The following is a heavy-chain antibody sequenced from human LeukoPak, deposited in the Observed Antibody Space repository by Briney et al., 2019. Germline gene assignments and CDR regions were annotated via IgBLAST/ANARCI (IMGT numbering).Heavy chain of an antibody. J-gene: IGHJ4*02. CDR3: TGRFLEWLLYSDY. V-gene: IGHV3-49*04. D-gene: IGHD3-3*01. CDR1: GFTFGDYA. CDR2: IRSKAYGWTT. Sequence: PGRSLRLSCTASGFTFGDYAMSWVRQAPGKGLEWVGFIRSKAYGWTTEYAASVKDRFTISRDDSKSIAYLQMNSLKTEDTAVYYCTGRFLEWLLYSDYWGQGTLVTVSP.